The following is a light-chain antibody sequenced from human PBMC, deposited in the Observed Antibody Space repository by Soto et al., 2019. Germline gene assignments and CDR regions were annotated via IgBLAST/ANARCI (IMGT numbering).Light chain of an antibody. CDR1: SSDVGGYKY. V-gene: IGLV2-14*03. Sequence: QSLLTQPASVSGSPGQSITISCTGTSSDVGGYKYVSWYQQHPGKAPKLLIYTVNNRPSGVSNRFSGSKSGNTASLTISGLQAEDEADYYCSSYTSSSSYVFGTGTKVTVL. CDR2: TVN. J-gene: IGLJ1*01. CDR3: SSYTSSSSYV.